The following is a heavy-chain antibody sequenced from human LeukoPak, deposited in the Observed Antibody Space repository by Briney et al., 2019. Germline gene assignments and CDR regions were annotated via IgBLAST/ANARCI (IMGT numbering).Heavy chain of an antibody. CDR2: IYYSGST. Sequence: PSETLSLTCTVSGGSLSSSSYYWGWIRQPPGKGLEWIGSIYYSGSTYYNPSLKSRVTISVDTSKNQFSLKLSSVTAADTAVYYCARALAGAFDIWGQGTMVTVSS. J-gene: IGHJ3*02. CDR3: ARALAGAFDI. V-gene: IGHV4-39*07. CDR1: GGSLSSSSYY.